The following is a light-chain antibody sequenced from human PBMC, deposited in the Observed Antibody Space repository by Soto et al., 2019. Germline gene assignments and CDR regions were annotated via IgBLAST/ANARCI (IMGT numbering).Light chain of an antibody. V-gene: IGLV2-14*03. J-gene: IGLJ1*01. CDR1: SSDIGSYNH. CDR2: ALS. Sequence: QSVLTRRASVSGSPGQSITISCSGTSSDIGSYNHVAWYQQFPGKSPKLMIYALSDRPPGVSDRFSGSKSGITASLTISGLQTEDEADYSCISYTDRQSYLFGTGTKVTVL. CDR3: ISYTDRQSYL.